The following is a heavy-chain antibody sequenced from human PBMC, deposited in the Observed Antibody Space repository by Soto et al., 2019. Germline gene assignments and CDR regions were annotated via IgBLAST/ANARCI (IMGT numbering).Heavy chain of an antibody. J-gene: IGHJ4*02. CDR1: GYPFTGYY. Sequence: GSVKVVFRASGYPFTGYYMHWVRQAPGQGLAWMGWINPNSGGTTYAQKFHGRVTMTRDTSISTAYMELSRLRSDDTAVYYCASHSSGYYPFDDWGQGTLFTVSS. D-gene: IGHD3-22*01. V-gene: IGHV1-2*02. CDR3: ASHSSGYYPFDD. CDR2: INPNSGGT.